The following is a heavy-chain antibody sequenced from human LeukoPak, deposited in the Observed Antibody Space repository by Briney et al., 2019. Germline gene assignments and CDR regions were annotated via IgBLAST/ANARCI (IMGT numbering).Heavy chain of an antibody. CDR1: GFTFSNFA. Sequence: GGSLRLSCAASGFTFSNFAMTWVRQAPGKGLEWVSIISGSDSSTYYADSVKDRFTISRDNSKNTLYLQMNSLRAEDTAVYYCARENSGYEPLTDRSYWGQGTLVTVSS. CDR2: ISGSDSST. D-gene: IGHD5-12*01. V-gene: IGHV3-23*01. J-gene: IGHJ4*02. CDR3: ARENSGYEPLTDRSY.